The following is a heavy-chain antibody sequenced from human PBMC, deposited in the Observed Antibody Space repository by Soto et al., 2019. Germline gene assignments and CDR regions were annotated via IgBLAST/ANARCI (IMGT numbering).Heavy chain of an antibody. Sequence: SETLSLTCTVSVGSISSGGYYWSWIRQHPGKGLEWIGYMYYSGSTYYNPSLKSRVTISVDTSKNQFSLKLSSVTAADTAVYYFSSSYSSGPRVFQYRGQGTPVPVSS. V-gene: IGHV4-31*03. J-gene: IGHJ1*01. CDR2: MYYSGST. D-gene: IGHD6-19*01. CDR1: VGSISSGGYY. CDR3: SSSYSSGPRVFQY.